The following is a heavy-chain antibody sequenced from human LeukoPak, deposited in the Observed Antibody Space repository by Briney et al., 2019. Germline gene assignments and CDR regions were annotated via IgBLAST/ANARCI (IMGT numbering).Heavy chain of an antibody. CDR2: ISAYNGNT. J-gene: IGHJ6*03. V-gene: IGHV1-18*01. CDR1: GGTFSSYA. D-gene: IGHD3-10*01. CDR3: ARVGYGSGSYYNEAYYYYMDV. Sequence: ASVKVSCKASGGTFSSYAISWVRQAPGQGLEWMGWISAYNGNTNYAQKLQGRVTMTTDTSTSTAYMELRSLRSDDTAVYYCARVGYGSGSYYNEAYYYYMDVWGKGTTVTISS.